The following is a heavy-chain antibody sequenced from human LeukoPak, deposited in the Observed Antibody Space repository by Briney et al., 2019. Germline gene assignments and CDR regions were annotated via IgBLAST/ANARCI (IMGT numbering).Heavy chain of an antibody. V-gene: IGHV3-23*01. CDR1: GFIFGSYG. D-gene: IGHD6-19*01. Sequence: GGSLRVSCAASGFIFGSYGISWVRQAPGKGLEWVSGISGSGGVTYYADSVKGRLAISRDNSKNTLYLQTNSLRAEDTAVYYCAKLHSLYISGWFYFDYWGQGTLVTVSS. J-gene: IGHJ4*02. CDR3: AKLHSLYISGWFYFDY. CDR2: ISGSGGVT.